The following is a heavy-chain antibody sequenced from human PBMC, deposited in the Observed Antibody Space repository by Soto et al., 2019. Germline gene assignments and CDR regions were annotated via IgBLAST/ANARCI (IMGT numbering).Heavy chain of an antibody. Sequence: SVKVSCKASGGTFSSYAITWVRQAPGQGLEWMGGIIPIFGTANYAQKFQARVTITADESTSTAYMELSSLRSEDTAVYFCARHRGGASSQRYFDYWGQGTQVTVSS. J-gene: IGHJ4*02. CDR3: ARHRGGASSQRYFDY. CDR2: IIPIFGTA. CDR1: GGTFSSYA. V-gene: IGHV1-69*13. D-gene: IGHD1-26*01.